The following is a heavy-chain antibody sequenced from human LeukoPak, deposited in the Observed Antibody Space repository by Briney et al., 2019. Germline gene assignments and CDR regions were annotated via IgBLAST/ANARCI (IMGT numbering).Heavy chain of an antibody. J-gene: IGHJ4*02. Sequence: GGSLRLSCAASGFTFSSHWMHWVRQAPGKGLVWVSRIDSGGSTYYADSVKGRFTISRDNSKNTLYLQMNSLRAEDTAVYYCAKNSPPIAAAGVDYWGQGTLVTVSS. CDR3: AKNSPPIAAAGVDY. V-gene: IGHV3-53*01. CDR2: IDSGGST. CDR1: GFTFSSHW. D-gene: IGHD6-13*01.